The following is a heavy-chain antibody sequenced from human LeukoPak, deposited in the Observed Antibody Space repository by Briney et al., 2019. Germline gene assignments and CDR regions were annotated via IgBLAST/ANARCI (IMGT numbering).Heavy chain of an antibody. V-gene: IGHV4-30-4*01. J-gene: IGHJ3*02. Sequence: PSETLSLTCTVSGGSISSGDYSWSWIRQPPGKGLEWIGYIYYSGSTYYNPSLKSRVTISVDTSKNQFSLKLSSVTAADTAVYYCASYDSSGYYRPQGAFDIWGQGTMVTVSS. D-gene: IGHD3-22*01. CDR1: GGSISSGDYS. CDR3: ASYDSSGYYRPQGAFDI. CDR2: IYYSGST.